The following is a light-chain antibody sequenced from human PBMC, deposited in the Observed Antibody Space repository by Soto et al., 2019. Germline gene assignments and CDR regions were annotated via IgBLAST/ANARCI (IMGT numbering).Light chain of an antibody. CDR3: ATWDVSLSGVV. V-gene: IGLV1-47*01. J-gene: IGLJ2*01. Sequence: QAVLNQPPSASGTPGQRFTISFPGSSSNIGDNYVYWNQQLPGTAPKVLIQKNNERPSAVPDRFSGSKSGTSASLAISGLRSEDEADYYCATWDVSLSGVVFGGGTKLTVL. CDR2: KNN. CDR1: SSNIGDNY.